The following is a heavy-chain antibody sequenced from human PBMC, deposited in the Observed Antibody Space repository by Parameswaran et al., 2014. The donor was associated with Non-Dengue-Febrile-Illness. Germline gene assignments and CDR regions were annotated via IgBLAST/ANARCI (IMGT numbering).Heavy chain of an antibody. Sequence: VRQAPGKGLEWVSYISSSSSTIYYADSVKGRFTISRDNAKNSLYLQMNSLRDEDTAVYYCARDFSTPGGQLWLLPLDYWGQGTLVTVSS. CDR2: ISSSSSTI. CDR3: ARDFSTPGGQLWLLPLDY. V-gene: IGHV3-48*02. J-gene: IGHJ4*02. D-gene: IGHD5-18*01.